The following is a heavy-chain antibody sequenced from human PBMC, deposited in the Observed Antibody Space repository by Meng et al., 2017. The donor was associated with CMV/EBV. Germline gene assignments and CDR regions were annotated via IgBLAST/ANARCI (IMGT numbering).Heavy chain of an antibody. CDR3: AREVGAPYFDM. V-gene: IGHV4-38-2*02. Sequence: SETLSLTCAVSGAPVSRGYYWAWIRQPPGKRLEWIGSIADSRNTYYTPSLQSRVTIAVDTSKNQFSLKLTSVTAADTAVYFCAREVGAPYFDMWGQGTTVTVSS. D-gene: IGHD1-26*01. CDR1: GAPVSRGYY. CDR2: IADSRNT. J-gene: IGHJ3*02.